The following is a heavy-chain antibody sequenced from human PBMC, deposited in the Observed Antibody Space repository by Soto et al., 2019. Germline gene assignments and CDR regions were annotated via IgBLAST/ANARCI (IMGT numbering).Heavy chain of an antibody. Sequence: EVQLLESGGGLVQPGGSLRLSCAAAGFTFSSYAMSWVRQAPGKGLEWVASISESGGTTYYGDSVKGRLTISRDNSKNMLYLQMNSLRAEDTALYYCAKAYTYSGSHDGPDGMVVWGQGTTVAVSS. V-gene: IGHV3-23*01. CDR1: GFTFSSYA. CDR3: AKAYTYSGSHDGPDGMVV. J-gene: IGHJ6*02. D-gene: IGHD1-26*01. CDR2: ISESGGTT.